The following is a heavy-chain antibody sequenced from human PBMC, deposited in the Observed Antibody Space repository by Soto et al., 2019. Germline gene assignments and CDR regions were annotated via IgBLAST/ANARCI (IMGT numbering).Heavy chain of an antibody. CDR2: IFSDNER. D-gene: IGHD4-17*01. V-gene: IGHV2-26*01. CDR1: GFSLTTGKMG. J-gene: IGHJ6*02. CDR3: ARMNVDSYHFYYAMDV. Sequence: QVTLKESGPALVKPTETLTLTCTVSGFSLTTGKMGVSWIRKPQGKALEWLAHIFSDNERSYSTSLQGRLTISTDTSGSQVVLSMTNVDPVDTATYYCARMNVDSYHFYYAMDVWGQGTTVTVSS.